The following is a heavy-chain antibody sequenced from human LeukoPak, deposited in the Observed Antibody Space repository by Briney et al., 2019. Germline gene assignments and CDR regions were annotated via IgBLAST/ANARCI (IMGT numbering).Heavy chain of an antibody. CDR1: GGSISSSSYY. Sequence: SETLSLTCTVSGGSISSSSYYWGWIRQPPGEGLEWIGSIYYSGSTYYNPSLKSRVTISVDTSKNQFSLKLSSVTAADTAVYYCASNSYWGQGTLVTVSS. CDR2: IYYSGST. J-gene: IGHJ4*02. CDR3: ASNSY. D-gene: IGHD2/OR15-2a*01. V-gene: IGHV4-39*07.